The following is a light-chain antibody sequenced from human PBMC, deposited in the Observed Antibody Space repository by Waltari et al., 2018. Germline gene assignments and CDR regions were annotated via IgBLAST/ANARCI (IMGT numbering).Light chain of an antibody. CDR2: KAS. CDR3: QQYNSYSWT. V-gene: IGKV1-5*03. J-gene: IGKJ1*01. CDR1: QSISSW. Sequence: DIQMTQSPSTLSAFVGDRVTITCRAGQSISSWLAWYQQKPGKAPKLLIYKASTLESGVPSRFSGSGSGTEFTLTISSLQPDDFATYYCQQYNSYSWTFGQGTKVEIK.